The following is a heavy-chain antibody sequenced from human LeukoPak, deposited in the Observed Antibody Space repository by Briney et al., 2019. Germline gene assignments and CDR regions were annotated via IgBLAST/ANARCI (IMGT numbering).Heavy chain of an antibody. J-gene: IGHJ4*02. V-gene: IGHV3-66*01. CDR2: IYSGGST. CDR3: ARGGRGSKAPFDY. D-gene: IGHD1-26*01. Sequence: GGSLRLSCAASGFTVSSNYMSWVRQAPGKGLEWVSVIYSGGSTYYADSVKGRFTISRDNSKNTLYLQMNSLRAEDTALYYCARGGRGSKAPFDYWGQGTLVSVSS. CDR1: GFTVSSNY.